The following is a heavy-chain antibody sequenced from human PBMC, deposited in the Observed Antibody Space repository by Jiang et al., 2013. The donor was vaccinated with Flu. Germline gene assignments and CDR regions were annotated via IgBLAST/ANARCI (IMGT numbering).Heavy chain of an antibody. CDR1: GFSFSNAW. V-gene: IGHV3-15*07. CDR2: IKSKTDGGTT. D-gene: IGHD1-1*01. CDR3: TTTGNQARDDH. Sequence: QLVESGGGLVXPGGSLRLSCAASGFSFSNAWMNWVRQAPGKGLEWVGRIKSKTDGGTTDYAAPVKDRFTISRDDSKNTLYLQMNSLQTEDTAVYHCTTTGNQARDDHWGQGTLVTVSS. J-gene: IGHJ4*02.